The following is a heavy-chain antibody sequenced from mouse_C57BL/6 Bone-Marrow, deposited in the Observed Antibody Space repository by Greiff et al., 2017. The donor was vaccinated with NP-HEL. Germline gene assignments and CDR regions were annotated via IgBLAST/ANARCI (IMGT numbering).Heavy chain of an antibody. D-gene: IGHD2-4*01. Sequence: QVHVKQSGAELVRPGASVKLSCKASGYTFTDYYINWVKQRPGQGLEWIARIYPGSGNTYYNEKFKGKATLTAEKSSSTAYMQLSSLTSEDSAVYFCARNDYDYEALDYWGQGTTLTVSS. CDR3: ARNDYDYEALDY. CDR1: GYTFTDYY. V-gene: IGHV1-76*01. CDR2: IYPGSGNT. J-gene: IGHJ2*01.